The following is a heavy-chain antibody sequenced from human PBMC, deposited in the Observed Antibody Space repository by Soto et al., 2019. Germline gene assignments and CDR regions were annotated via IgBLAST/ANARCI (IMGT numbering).Heavy chain of an antibody. V-gene: IGHV4-59*08. Sequence: SETLSLTCTVSGGSISSYYWSWIRQPPGKGLEWIGYIYYSGSTNYNPSLKSRVTISVDTSKNQFSLKLSSVTAADTAVYYCARSDGWFGELSNPFDYWGQGTLVTVSS. CDR3: ARSDGWFGELSNPFDY. CDR2: IYYSGST. D-gene: IGHD3-10*01. CDR1: GGSISSYY. J-gene: IGHJ4*02.